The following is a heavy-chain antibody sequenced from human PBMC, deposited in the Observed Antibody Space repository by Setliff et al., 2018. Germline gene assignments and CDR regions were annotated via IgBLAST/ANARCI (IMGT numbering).Heavy chain of an antibody. CDR2: IYTSGST. J-gene: IGHJ4*02. Sequence: PSETLSLTCSVSSGSMRNYYWIWIRQPAGEGLEWIGRIYTSGSTNYNPSLKRRVTISLEMSKNQFSLKLSSVTAADTAVYFCARDNTIVGATDYWGQGTLVTVSS. CDR3: ARDNTIVGATDY. CDR1: SGSMRNYY. V-gene: IGHV4-4*07. D-gene: IGHD1-26*01.